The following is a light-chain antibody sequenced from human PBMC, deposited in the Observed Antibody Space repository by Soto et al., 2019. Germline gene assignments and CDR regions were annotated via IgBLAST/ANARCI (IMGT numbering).Light chain of an antibody. CDR1: QNINNW. V-gene: IGKV1-12*01. J-gene: IGKJ5*01. Sequence: DIQMTQTPSFMSASVGDRVTVTCRASQNINNWLAWYQQKPGKAPQLLIYTTSNLASGVPSRFSGSGSGTDFTLTISSLQTEDFATYYCQQANSFPITFGQGTRLEIK. CDR3: QQANSFPIT. CDR2: TTS.